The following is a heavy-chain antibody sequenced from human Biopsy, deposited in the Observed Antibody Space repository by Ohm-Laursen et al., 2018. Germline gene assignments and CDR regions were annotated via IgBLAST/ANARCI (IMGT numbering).Heavy chain of an antibody. Sequence: RSLSCTASGFISSTYTMNWARQAPGQGLEWVSSISSSGSFIYFADSAKGRFTISRDNAKNSLFLHMNSLRAEDTAVYYCARESALKWFQSLSFFNGMDVWGQGTTVTVSS. CDR1: GFISSTYT. J-gene: IGHJ6*02. D-gene: IGHD3-10*01. CDR2: ISSSGSFI. V-gene: IGHV3-21*01. CDR3: ARESALKWFQSLSFFNGMDV.